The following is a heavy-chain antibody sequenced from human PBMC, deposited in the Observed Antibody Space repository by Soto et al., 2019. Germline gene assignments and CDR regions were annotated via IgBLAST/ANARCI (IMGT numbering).Heavy chain of an antibody. CDR1: GFTFSSYG. V-gene: IGHV3-33*01. Sequence: GGSLRLSCAASGFTFSSYGMHWVRQAPGKGLEWVAVIWYDGSNTYYADSVKGRFTISRDNSKNTLYLQMNSLRAEDTAVYYCAREGEVIRGVILIPNFDYWGQGTLVTVSS. J-gene: IGHJ4*02. CDR3: AREGEVIRGVILIPNFDY. D-gene: IGHD3-10*01. CDR2: IWYDGSNT.